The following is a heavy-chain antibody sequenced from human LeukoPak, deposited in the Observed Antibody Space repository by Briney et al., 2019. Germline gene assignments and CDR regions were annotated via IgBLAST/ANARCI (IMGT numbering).Heavy chain of an antibody. J-gene: IGHJ4*02. CDR1: GFSFSYYG. CDR2: VTGTGDAT. D-gene: IGHD2-15*01. V-gene: IGHV3-23*01. Sequence: GGSLRLSCAASGFSFSYYGMIWVRQAPGKGLDWVSTVTGTGDATFYADSVKGRFTISRDNSKNTLYLQMNSLRAEDAAVYYYAKLAGPTDYWGQGTLVTVSS. CDR3: AKLAGPTDY.